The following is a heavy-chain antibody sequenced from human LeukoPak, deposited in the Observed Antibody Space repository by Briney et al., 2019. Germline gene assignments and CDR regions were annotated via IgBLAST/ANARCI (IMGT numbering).Heavy chain of an antibody. D-gene: IGHD4-17*01. CDR1: GFSLSNENW. CDR3: ARTKKVDHGDYENYFDY. J-gene: IGHJ4*02. CDR2: IHHSGLI. Sequence: SETLSLTCVVSGFSLSNENWWSWVRQPPEKGLEWIAEIHHSGLINYNPSLKSRVTISLDKSKNQFSLKLSSVTAADTAMYYCARTKKVDHGDYENYFDYWGQGTRVTVSS. V-gene: IGHV4-4*02.